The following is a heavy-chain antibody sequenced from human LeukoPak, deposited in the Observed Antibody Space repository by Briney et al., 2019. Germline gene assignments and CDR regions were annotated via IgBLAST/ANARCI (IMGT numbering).Heavy chain of an antibody. CDR3: ARGSRVFDYDILTGPNWFDP. D-gene: IGHD3-9*01. J-gene: IGHJ5*02. CDR2: INHSGST. Sequence: PSETLSLTCAVYGGSFSGYYWSWIRQPPGKGLEWIGVINHSGSTNYNPSLKSRVTISVDTSKNQFSLKLSSVTAADTAVYYCARGSRVFDYDILTGPNWFDPWGQGTLVTVSS. V-gene: IGHV4-34*01. CDR1: GGSFSGYY.